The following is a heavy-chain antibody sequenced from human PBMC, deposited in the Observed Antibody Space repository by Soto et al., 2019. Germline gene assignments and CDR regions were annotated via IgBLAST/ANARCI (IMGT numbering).Heavy chain of an antibody. V-gene: IGHV3-30-3*01. CDR3: ARDGGGYNTFDS. CDR2: ISHDGGTK. D-gene: IGHD5-12*01. J-gene: IGHJ4*02. Sequence: QVQLVESGGGVVQPGRSLRLSCVGSGFMFRGFTKHWVRQAPGQGLEWVAAISHDGGTKYYAESVKGRLTISRDNSKNTLFLQMNSPRTEDTATYFCARDGGGYNTFDSWGQGTLVTVSS. CDR1: GFMFRGFT.